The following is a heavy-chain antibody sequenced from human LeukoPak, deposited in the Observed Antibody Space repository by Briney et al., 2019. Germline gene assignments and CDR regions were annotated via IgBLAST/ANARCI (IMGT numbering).Heavy chain of an antibody. V-gene: IGHV3-21*01. J-gene: IGHJ4*02. Sequence: GGSLRLSCAASGFTFSDFYMNWVRQAPGKGLEWVSYIGSSSNNIYYADSVKGRFTISRDNAKNSLFLQMNSLRAEDTAVYYCAKSRCTSVDCYTFDSWGRGTLVTVSS. CDR2: IGSSSNNI. D-gene: IGHD2-2*02. CDR3: AKSRCTSVDCYTFDS. CDR1: GFTFSDFY.